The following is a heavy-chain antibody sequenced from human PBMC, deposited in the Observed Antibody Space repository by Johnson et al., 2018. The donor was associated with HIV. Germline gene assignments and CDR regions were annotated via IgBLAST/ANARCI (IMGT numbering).Heavy chain of an antibody. D-gene: IGHD3-3*01. Sequence: VQLVESGGDLVQPGGSLRLSCAASGLAFSSFAMSWVRQAPGRGLEWVSVISSGGNTYYADSVKGRFTISRDHSKNTLYLQMNSLRAEDTAVYYCARDNGDTIFGVVIREGAFDIWGQGTMVTVSS. CDR2: ISSGGNT. V-gene: IGHV3-66*01. CDR1: GLAFSSFA. CDR3: ARDNGDTIFGVVIREGAFDI. J-gene: IGHJ3*02.